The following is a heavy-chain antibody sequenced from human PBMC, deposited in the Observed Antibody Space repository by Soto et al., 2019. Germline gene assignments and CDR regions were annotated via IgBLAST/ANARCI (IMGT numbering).Heavy chain of an antibody. J-gene: IGHJ4*02. D-gene: IGHD2-21*02. CDR2: ISSSSSYI. CDR1: GFTFSSYS. CDR3: AREALYCGGDCYTPDY. V-gene: IGHV3-21*01. Sequence: EVQLVESGGGLVKPGGSLRLSCAAPGFTFSSYSMNWVRQAPGKGLEWVSSISSSSSYIYYADSVKGRFTISRDNAKNSLYLQMDSLRAEDTAVYYCAREALYCGGDCYTPDYWGQGTLVTVSS.